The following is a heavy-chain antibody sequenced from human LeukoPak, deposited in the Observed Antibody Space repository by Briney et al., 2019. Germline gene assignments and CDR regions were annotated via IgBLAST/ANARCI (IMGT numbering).Heavy chain of an antibody. V-gene: IGHV1-18*01. D-gene: IGHD5-18*01. CDR1: GYTFTSYG. J-gene: IGHJ3*02. CDR2: ISAYNGNT. CDR3: AREGGTAMAISHPAAFDI. Sequence: ASVKVSCKASGYTFTSYGISWVRQAPGQGLEWMGWISAYNGNTNYAQKLQGRVTMTTDTSTSTAYMELRSLRSDDTAVYCCAREGGTAMAISHPAAFDIWGQGTMVTVSS.